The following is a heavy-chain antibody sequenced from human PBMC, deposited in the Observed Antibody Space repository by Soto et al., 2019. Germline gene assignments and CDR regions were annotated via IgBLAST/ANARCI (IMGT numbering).Heavy chain of an antibody. CDR3: SREQLSHLSSFEHYNGMDV. Sequence: QVHLVQSGPEVKKPGSSVKVSCRASAGTFTNSIISWVRQSRGQGLEWLGALMPVSGAAIYAQIFTGRITITAAESTSPVYMELISLRSDDTAVYYCSREQLSHLSSFEHYNGMDVWGQGTPVTGSS. V-gene: IGHV1-69*01. CDR2: LMPVSGAA. D-gene: IGHD2-15*01. CDR1: AGTFTNSI. J-gene: IGHJ6*02.